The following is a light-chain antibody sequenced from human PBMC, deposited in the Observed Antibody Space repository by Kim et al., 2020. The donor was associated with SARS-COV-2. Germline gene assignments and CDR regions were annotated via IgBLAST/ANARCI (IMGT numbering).Light chain of an antibody. CDR1: EYIYTW. CDR2: GAS. V-gene: IGKV1-12*01. CDR3: QELNTFPIT. J-gene: IGKJ4*01. Sequence: ASVGDRVTITCRASEYIYTWLAWYQQQPGKAPKLLISGASNLQPGVPPRFSVSGSGTDFTLTISSLQPEDFATYYCQELNTFPITFGGGTKVDIK.